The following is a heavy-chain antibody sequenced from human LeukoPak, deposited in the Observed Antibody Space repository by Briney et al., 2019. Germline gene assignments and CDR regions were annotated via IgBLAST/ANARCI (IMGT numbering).Heavy chain of an antibody. Sequence: QAGGSLRLSCAASGFTFTTYGMNWLRQAPGKGLEWVSYLSGRSNSIYYAESVKGRFTISRDNAKNSLYLQMNSLRGEDTAVYYCARDWVGGWVVYFDYWGQGTLVTVSS. V-gene: IGHV3-48*01. CDR1: GFTFTTYG. J-gene: IGHJ4*02. CDR3: ARDWVGGWVVYFDY. CDR2: LSGRSNSI. D-gene: IGHD3-10*01.